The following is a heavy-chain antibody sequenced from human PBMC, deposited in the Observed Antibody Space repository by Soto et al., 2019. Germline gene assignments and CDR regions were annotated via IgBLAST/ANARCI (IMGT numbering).Heavy chain of an antibody. CDR2: INPNSGGT. D-gene: IGHD3-22*01. V-gene: IGHV1-2*02. Sequence: GASVKVSCKASGYTFTGYYMHWVRQAPGQGLEWMGWINPNSGGTNYAQKFQGRATMTRDTSISTAYMELSRLRSDDTAVYYCARDGTITYYYDSSGSSLDYWGQGTQVTVSS. CDR3: ARDGTITYYYDSSGSSLDY. CDR1: GYTFTGYY. J-gene: IGHJ4*02.